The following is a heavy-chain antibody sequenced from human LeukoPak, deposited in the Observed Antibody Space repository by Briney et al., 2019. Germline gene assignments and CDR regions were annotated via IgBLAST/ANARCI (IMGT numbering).Heavy chain of an antibody. J-gene: IGHJ5*02. V-gene: IGHV3-21*01. CDR2: ISSSSSYI. CDR3: ARDLEEDCSSTSCYVNWFDP. Sequence: PGGSLRLSCAASGFTFSSYSMNWVRQAPGKGLEWVSSISSSSSYIYYADSVKGRFTISRDNAKSSLYLQMNSLRAEDTAVYYCARDLEEDCSSTSCYVNWFDPWGQGTLVTVSS. CDR1: GFTFSSYS. D-gene: IGHD2-2*01.